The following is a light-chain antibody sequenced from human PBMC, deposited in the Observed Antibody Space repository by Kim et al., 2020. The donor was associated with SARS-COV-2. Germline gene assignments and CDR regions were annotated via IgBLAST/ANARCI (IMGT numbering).Light chain of an antibody. Sequence: LSASVGDRVTITCRASQSISRYLNWYQQKPGKAPKLLIYGASTLQSGVPSRFSGRGSGTEFTLSISSLQPDDFATYYCQQNYNMHTFGQGTKLEI. J-gene: IGKJ2*01. CDR2: GAS. CDR3: QQNYNMHT. CDR1: QSISRY. V-gene: IGKV1-39*01.